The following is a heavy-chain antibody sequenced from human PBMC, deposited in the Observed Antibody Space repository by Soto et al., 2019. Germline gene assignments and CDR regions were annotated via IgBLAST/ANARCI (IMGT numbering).Heavy chain of an antibody. CDR1: GGSVSSGYNY. Sequence: PSETLSVTCTVSGGSVSSGYNYWSWIRQSPGKGLEWIGYISGSGSTGYNPSLKNRLTMSVDRSKNQFTLRLTSVTAADTAVYFCATESGSTYGYFDYWGQGTQVTVSS. J-gene: IGHJ4*02. D-gene: IGHD5-18*01. CDR3: ATESGSTYGYFDY. V-gene: IGHV4-30-4*01. CDR2: ISGSGST.